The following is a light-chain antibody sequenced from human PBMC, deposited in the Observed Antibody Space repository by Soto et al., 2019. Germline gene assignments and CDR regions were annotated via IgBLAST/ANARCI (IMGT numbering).Light chain of an antibody. CDR2: GAS. Sequence: IVMTQSPATLSVSPGERATLSCRSSHSVSVNLAWYQQKPGQAPRLLIYGASTKATDIPARFSGSGSGTYSTLTLTSLQSEDLGIYYCHQYPHCPPLFTFGQGPKLDIK. V-gene: IGKV3-15*01. CDR1: HSVSVN. CDR3: HQYPHCPPLFT. J-gene: IGKJ2*01.